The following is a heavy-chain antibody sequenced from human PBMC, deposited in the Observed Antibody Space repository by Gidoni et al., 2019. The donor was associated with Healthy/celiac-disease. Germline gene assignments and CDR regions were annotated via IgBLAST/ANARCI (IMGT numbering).Heavy chain of an antibody. J-gene: IGHJ5*02. D-gene: IGHD6-13*01. Sequence: QVQLQESGPGLVKPSETLSITCTVSGGSISSYSWSWIRQPPGKGLEWIGYIYYSGSTNYNPSLKSRVTISVDTSKNQFSLKLSSVTAADTAVYYCANGAAAGTGWFDPWGQGTLVTVSS. CDR3: ANGAAAGTGWFDP. CDR1: GGSISSYS. CDR2: IYYSGST. V-gene: IGHV4-59*01.